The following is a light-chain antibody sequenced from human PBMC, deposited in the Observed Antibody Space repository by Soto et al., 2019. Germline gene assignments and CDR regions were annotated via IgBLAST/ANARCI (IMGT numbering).Light chain of an antibody. CDR2: DVS. CDR3: QHYKMYSPWT. J-gene: IGKJ1*01. V-gene: IGKV1-5*01. CDR1: QSITTW. Sequence: DIQMTQSPSTVSAYVGDSVTITCRASQSITTWLAWYQQRPGKAPKLLIYDVSSLQSGVPPRFSGSGSRTEFSLTISSLQPDDFATYYCQHYKMYSPWTFGQGTKVEIK.